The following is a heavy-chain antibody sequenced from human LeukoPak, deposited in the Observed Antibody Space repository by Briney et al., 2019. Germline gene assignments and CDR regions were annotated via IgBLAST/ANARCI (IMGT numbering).Heavy chain of an antibody. CDR3: AREDSSGLYYFDY. CDR2: INPNSGGT. J-gene: IGHJ4*02. Sequence: GASVKVSCKASGYTFTGYYMRWVRQAPGQGLEWMGWINPNSGGTNYAQKFQGRVTMTRDTSISTAYMELSRLRSDDTAVYYCAREDSSGLYYFDYWGQGTLVTVSS. V-gene: IGHV1-2*02. CDR1: GYTFTGYY. D-gene: IGHD3-22*01.